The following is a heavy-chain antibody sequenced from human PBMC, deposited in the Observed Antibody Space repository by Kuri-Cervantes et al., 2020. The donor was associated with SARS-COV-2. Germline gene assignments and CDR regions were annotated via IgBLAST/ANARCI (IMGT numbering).Heavy chain of an antibody. D-gene: IGHD2-2*01. Sequence: SETLSLTCAVYGGSFSGYYWSWIRQPPGKGLEWIGSIYYSGSTSYNPSLKSRVTISVDTSKNQFSLKLSSVTAADTAVYYCASGLGYCSSTSCYDMRFDPWGQGTLVTVSS. CDR2: IYYSGST. CDR1: GGSFSGYY. V-gene: IGHV4-34*01. J-gene: IGHJ5*02. CDR3: ASGLGYCSSTSCYDMRFDP.